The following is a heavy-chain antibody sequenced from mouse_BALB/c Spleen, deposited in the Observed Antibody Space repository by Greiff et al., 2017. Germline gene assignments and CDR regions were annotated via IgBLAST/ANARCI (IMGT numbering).Heavy chain of an antibody. D-gene: IGHD2-4*01. CDR3: ARGDYDYDGGSMDY. Sequence: EVKLMESGGGLVQPGGSRKLSCAASGFTFSSFGMHWVRQAPEKGLEWVAYISSGSSTIYYADTVKGRFTISRDNPKNTLFLQMTSLRSEDTAMYYCARGDYDYDGGSMDYWGQGTSVTVSS. CDR1: GFTFSSFG. J-gene: IGHJ4*01. V-gene: IGHV5-17*02. CDR2: ISSGSSTI.